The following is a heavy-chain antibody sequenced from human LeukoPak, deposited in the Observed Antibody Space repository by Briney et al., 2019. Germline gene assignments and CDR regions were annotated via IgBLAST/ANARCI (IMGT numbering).Heavy chain of an antibody. Sequence: GGSLRLSCAASGFTFDDYGMHWVRQAPGKGLEWVSGISWNSGTIAYADSVKGRFTISRDNAKNSLYLQMNSLRAEDTALYYCARYYDSSGYWAFDYWGQGTLVTVSS. D-gene: IGHD3-22*01. CDR1: GFTFDDYG. J-gene: IGHJ4*02. V-gene: IGHV3-9*01. CDR3: ARYYDSSGYWAFDY. CDR2: ISWNSGTI.